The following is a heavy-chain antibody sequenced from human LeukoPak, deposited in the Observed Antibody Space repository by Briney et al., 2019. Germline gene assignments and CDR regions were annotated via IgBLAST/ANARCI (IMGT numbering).Heavy chain of an antibody. CDR2: ISYDGSNK. CDR3: ARGRDAFDI. Sequence: GGSLRLSCAASGFTFSSCAMHWVRQAPGKGLEWVAVISYDGSNKYYADSVKGRFTISRDNSKNTLYLQMNSLRAEDTAVYYCARGRDAFDIWGQGTMVTVSS. CDR1: GFTFSSCA. V-gene: IGHV3-30*04. J-gene: IGHJ3*02.